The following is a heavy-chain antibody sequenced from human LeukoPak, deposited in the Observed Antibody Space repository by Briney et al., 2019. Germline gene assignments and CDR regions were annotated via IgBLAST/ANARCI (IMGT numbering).Heavy chain of an antibody. J-gene: IGHJ3*02. D-gene: IGHD2-21*01. V-gene: IGHV3-30*02. CDR2: IRYDASQK. CDR3: AKPWPGDLDVFDI. CDR1: GFRFSTYG. Sequence: GGSLRLSCAASGFRFSTYGMHWVRQAPGKGLEWVGVIRYDASQKYYSDSVKGRFTISRDNSKNTVSLQMDSLRVEDTAVYFCAKPWPGDLDVFDIWGQGTRVIVSS.